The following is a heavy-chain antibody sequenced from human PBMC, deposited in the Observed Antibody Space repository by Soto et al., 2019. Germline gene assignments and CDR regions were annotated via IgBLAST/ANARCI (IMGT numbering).Heavy chain of an antibody. CDR1: GDSVSSNSAA. CDR2: TYYRSKWYN. CDR3: AREEGYCSGGSCSRGRYYCYGMDV. J-gene: IGHJ6*02. Sequence: SQTLSLTCAISGDSVSSNSAAWNWIRQSPSRGLEWLGRTYYRSKWYNDYAVSVKSRITINPDTSKNQFSLQLNSVTPEDTAVYYCAREEGYCSGGSCSRGRYYCYGMDVWGQGTTVTISS. V-gene: IGHV6-1*01. D-gene: IGHD2-15*01.